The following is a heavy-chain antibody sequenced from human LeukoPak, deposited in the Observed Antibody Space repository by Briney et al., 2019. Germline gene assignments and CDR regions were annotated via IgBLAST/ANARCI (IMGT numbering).Heavy chain of an antibody. D-gene: IGHD6-19*01. CDR1: RYSFGSYA. CDR3: AKRYGGGTGWFFDF. Sequence: PGGSLRLSCEVSRYSFGSYAMTWVRQAPGKGLEWVSSINGGGDIKYYAESVKGRLTVSRDNSKNTLFLPMNTLRAEDTAVFCCAKRYGGGTGWFFDFWGQGSLVTVSS. J-gene: IGHJ4*02. V-gene: IGHV3-23*01. CDR2: INGGGDIK.